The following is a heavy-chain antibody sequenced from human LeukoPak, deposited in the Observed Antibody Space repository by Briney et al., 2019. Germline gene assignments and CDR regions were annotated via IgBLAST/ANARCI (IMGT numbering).Heavy chain of an antibody. CDR1: GFTFSNAW. D-gene: IGHD6-13*01. V-gene: IGHV3-23*01. Sequence: PGGSLRLSCAASGFTFSNAWMSWVRQAPGKGLEWVSVITGSGGNTYYADSVKGRFTISKDNSKNTVYLQMSSLRVDDTAVYYCAKAASSSWPSYYYGMDVWGQGTTVTVSS. CDR3: AKAASSSWPSYYYGMDV. J-gene: IGHJ6*02. CDR2: ITGSGGNT.